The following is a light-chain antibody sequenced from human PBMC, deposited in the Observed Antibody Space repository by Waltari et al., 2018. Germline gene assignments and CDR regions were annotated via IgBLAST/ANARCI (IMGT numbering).Light chain of an antibody. CDR3: QVWDSGSAV. V-gene: IGLV3-21*04. CDR2: YDS. J-gene: IGLJ3*02. Sequence: SSVLTQPPSVSVAPGQPARLPCGANNVRSKTLHCYQQKPGQAPILVIYYDSDRPSGIPERFSGSNSGNTATLTISRVEVGDEADYYCQVWDSGSAVFGGGTKLTVL. CDR1: NVRSKT.